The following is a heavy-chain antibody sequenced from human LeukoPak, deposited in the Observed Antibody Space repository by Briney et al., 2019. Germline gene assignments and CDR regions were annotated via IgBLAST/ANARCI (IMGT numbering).Heavy chain of an antibody. CDR1: GFTFSSYG. Sequence: GGSLRLSCAASGFTFSSYGMSWVRQAPGKGLEWVSAISGSGGSTYYADSVKGRFTISRDNSKNTLYLQMNSLRAEDTAVYYCAKDSLGYCSGGSCDDAFDIWGQGTMVTVSS. CDR3: AKDSLGYCSGGSCDDAFDI. J-gene: IGHJ3*02. V-gene: IGHV3-23*01. CDR2: ISGSGGST. D-gene: IGHD2-15*01.